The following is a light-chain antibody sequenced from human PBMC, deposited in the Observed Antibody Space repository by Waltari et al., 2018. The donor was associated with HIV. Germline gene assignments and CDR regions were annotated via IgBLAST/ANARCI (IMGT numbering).Light chain of an antibody. J-gene: IGLJ3*02. CDR3: CSYAGSSTYV. Sequence: SALTQPASVSGSPGPSITLSCTGTSSDVGSYNLVSWYQQHPGKAPKLMIDEGSKRPSGVSNRFSGSKSGNTASLTISGLQAEDEADYYCCSYAGSSTYVFGGGTKLTVL. CDR1: SSDVGSYNL. V-gene: IGLV2-23*01. CDR2: EGS.